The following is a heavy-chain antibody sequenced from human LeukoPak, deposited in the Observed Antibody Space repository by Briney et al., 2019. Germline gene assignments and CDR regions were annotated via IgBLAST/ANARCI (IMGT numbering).Heavy chain of an antibody. CDR1: GGTFSSYA. CDR2: IIPILGIA. CDR3: ARDGIYSSGWDY. J-gene: IGHJ4*02. Sequence: AASVKVSCKASGGTFSSYAISWVRQAPGQGLEWMGRIIPILGIANYAQKFQGRVTITADKSTSTAYMELSSLRSEDTAVYYCARDGIYSSGWDYWGQGTLVTVSS. D-gene: IGHD6-19*01. V-gene: IGHV1-69*04.